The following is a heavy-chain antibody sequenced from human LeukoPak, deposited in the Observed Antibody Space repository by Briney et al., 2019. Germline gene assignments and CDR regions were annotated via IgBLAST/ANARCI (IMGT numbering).Heavy chain of an antibody. CDR1: GFTFSFYA. D-gene: IGHD3-9*01. CDR3: AKFYDILTGYFDY. J-gene: IGHJ4*02. V-gene: IGHV3-23*01. CDR2: ISGGGGTT. Sequence: PGGSLRLSCAASGFTFSFYAMTWVRRSPGKSLEWVSAISGGGGTTYYAELVKGRFTISRDNSKNTLYLQMNSLRAEDTAVYYCAKFYDILTGYFDYWGQGTLVTVSS.